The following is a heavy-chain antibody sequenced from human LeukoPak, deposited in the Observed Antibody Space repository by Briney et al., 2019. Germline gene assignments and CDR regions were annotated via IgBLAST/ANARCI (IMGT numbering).Heavy chain of an antibody. CDR3: ARGRGAPDH. J-gene: IGHJ4*02. V-gene: IGHV4-34*01. D-gene: IGHD3-10*01. CDR1: GGSFSGYY. Sequence: NPSETLSLTCAVYGGSFSGYYWSWIRQPPGKGLEWIGEINHSGSTNYNPSLKSRVTISVDASKNQFSLKLSSVTAADTAVYYCARGRGAPDHWGQGTLVTVSS. CDR2: INHSGST.